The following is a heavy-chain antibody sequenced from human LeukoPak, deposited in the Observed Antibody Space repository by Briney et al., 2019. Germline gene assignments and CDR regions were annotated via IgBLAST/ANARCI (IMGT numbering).Heavy chain of an antibody. V-gene: IGHV3-33*01. CDR2: IWYDGSNK. J-gene: IGHJ3*02. D-gene: IGHD3-10*01. CDR3: ARDLGYYGSGSAFDI. Sequence: RSLRLSCVASGFTFRSHAMHWVRPATGKGLEWVAVIWYDGSNKYYAESVKGRFTISRDNSKNTLYVQMNSLRVEDTAVYYCARDLGYYGSGSAFDIWGQGTMVTVSS. CDR1: GFTFRSHA.